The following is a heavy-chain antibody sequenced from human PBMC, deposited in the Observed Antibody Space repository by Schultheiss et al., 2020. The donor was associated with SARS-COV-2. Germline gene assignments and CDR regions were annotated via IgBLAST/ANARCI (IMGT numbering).Heavy chain of an antibody. V-gene: IGHV4-4*02. J-gene: IGHJ5*02. CDR3: ARDLYGSGSYRWFDP. D-gene: IGHD3-10*01. Sequence: SETLSLTCAVSGGSISSSNWWSWVRQPPGKGLEWIGEIYHSGSTNYNPSLKSRVTMSVDTSKNQFSLSLRSVTAADTAVYYCARDLYGSGSYRWFDPWGQGTLVTVSS. CDR2: IYHSGST. CDR1: GGSISSSNW.